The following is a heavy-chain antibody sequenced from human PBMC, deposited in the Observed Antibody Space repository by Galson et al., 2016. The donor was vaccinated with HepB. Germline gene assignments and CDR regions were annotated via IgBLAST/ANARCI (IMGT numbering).Heavy chain of an antibody. J-gene: IGHJ4*02. CDR3: AKSAVDMLGESEY. CDR1: GFTFRNYA. V-gene: IGHV3-23*01. D-gene: IGHD3-16*01. Sequence: SLRLSCAASGFTFRNYAMHWVRQAPGKGLEWVSTSTSNGGRTFYADSVKGRFTISRDSSKNTLFLQMKSLRGEDTAVFYCAKSAVDMLGESEYWGQGTLVTVSS. CDR2: STSNGGRT.